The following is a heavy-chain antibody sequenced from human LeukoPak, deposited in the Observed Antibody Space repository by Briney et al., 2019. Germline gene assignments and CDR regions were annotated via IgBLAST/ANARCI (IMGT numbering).Heavy chain of an antibody. J-gene: IGHJ4*02. Sequence: GASVRVSCKVSGYALTELSMHWVRQAPGKGLEWMGGFDPEDGETIYAQKFQGRVTMTEDTSTDTAYMELSSLRSEDTAVYYCATWGYWSGGGNRYWGQGTLVTVSS. CDR3: ATWGYWSGGGNRY. V-gene: IGHV1-24*01. D-gene: IGHD1-14*01. CDR2: FDPEDGET. CDR1: GYALTELS.